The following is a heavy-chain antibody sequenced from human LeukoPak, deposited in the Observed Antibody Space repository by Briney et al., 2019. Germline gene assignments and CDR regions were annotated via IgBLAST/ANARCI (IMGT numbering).Heavy chain of an antibody. D-gene: IGHD1-14*01. CDR1: GFTFSGSA. V-gene: IGHV3-73*01. J-gene: IGHJ6*02. CDR3: TGARNPGAYYYYGMDV. CDR2: IRSKANSYAT. Sequence: GGSLRLSWAASGFTFSGSAMYWVRQASGKGLEWVGRIRSKANSYATAYAASVKGRFTISRDDSKNTAYLQMNSLKTEDTAVYYCTGARNPGAYYYYGMDVWGQGTTVTVSS.